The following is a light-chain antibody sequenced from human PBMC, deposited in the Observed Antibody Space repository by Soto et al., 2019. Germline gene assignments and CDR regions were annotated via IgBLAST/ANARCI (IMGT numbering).Light chain of an antibody. CDR1: QSVSSN. Sequence: EIVMTQSPATLSVSPGERATLSCRASQSVSSNLAWYQQKPGQAPRLLIYGASTRATGIPARFSGSGSGTEFTLTISTLQSEYFAVYHCEQYNNWPPITVGPGTKVDIK. J-gene: IGKJ3*01. CDR3: EQYNNWPPIT. V-gene: IGKV3-15*01. CDR2: GAS.